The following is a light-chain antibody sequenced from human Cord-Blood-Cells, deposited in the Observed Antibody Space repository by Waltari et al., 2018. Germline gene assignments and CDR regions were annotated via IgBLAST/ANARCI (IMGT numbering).Light chain of an antibody. V-gene: IGKV1-33*01. CDR2: DAS. CDR1: QDISNY. CDR3: QQYDNLP. Sequence: DIQMTQSPSSLSASVGDRVTITCQASQDISNYLNWYQQKPGKAPKLLIYDASNLETGVPSRFSGSGSGTDFTFTISSLQPEDSATYYCQQYDNLPFGPGTKVDIK. J-gene: IGKJ3*01.